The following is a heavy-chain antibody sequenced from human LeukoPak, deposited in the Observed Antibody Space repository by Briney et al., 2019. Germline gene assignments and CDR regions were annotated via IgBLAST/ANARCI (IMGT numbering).Heavy chain of an antibody. Sequence: GGSLRLSCAASGFIFDDYTMHWVRQAPGKGLEWVSSISSSSSYIYYADSVKGRFTISRDNAKNSLYLQMNSLRAEDTAVYHCARDHEYCSSTSCAPYYYYGMDVWGQGTTVTVSS. CDR3: ARDHEYCSSTSCAPYYYYGMDV. CDR2: ISSSSSYI. CDR1: GFIFDDYT. D-gene: IGHD2-2*01. J-gene: IGHJ6*02. V-gene: IGHV3-21*01.